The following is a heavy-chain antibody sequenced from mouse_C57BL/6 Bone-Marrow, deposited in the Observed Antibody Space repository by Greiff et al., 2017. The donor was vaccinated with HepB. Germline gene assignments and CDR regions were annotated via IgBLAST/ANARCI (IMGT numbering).Heavy chain of an antibody. CDR2: INPNYGTT. Sequence: EVQLQESGPELVKPGASVKISCKASGYSFTDYNMNWVKQSNGKSLEWIGVINPNYGTTSYNQKFKGKATLTVDQSSSTAYMQLNSLTSEDSAVYYCARRHYGSSYWYFDVWGTGTTVTVSS. CDR3: ARRHYGSSYWYFDV. D-gene: IGHD1-1*01. V-gene: IGHV1-39*01. J-gene: IGHJ1*03. CDR1: GYSFTDYN.